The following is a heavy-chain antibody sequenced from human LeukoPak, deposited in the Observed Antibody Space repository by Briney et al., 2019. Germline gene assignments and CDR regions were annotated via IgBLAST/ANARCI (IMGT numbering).Heavy chain of an antibody. CDR2: IIPILGIA. V-gene: IGHV1-69*04. Sequence: SVKVSCKASGGTFSSYAVSWVRQAPGQGLEWMGRIIPILGIANYAQKFQGRVTITADKSTSTAYMELSSLRSEDTAVYYCARFSTSAYYYYGMDVWGQGTTVTVSS. CDR3: ARFSTSAYYYYGMDV. CDR1: GGTFSSYA. J-gene: IGHJ6*02.